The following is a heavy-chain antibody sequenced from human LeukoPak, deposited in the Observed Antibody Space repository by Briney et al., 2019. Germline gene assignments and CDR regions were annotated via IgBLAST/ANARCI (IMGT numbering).Heavy chain of an antibody. CDR1: GFTFSSYW. V-gene: IGHV3-7*01. J-gene: IGHJ6*03. Sequence: PGGSLSLSCAASGFTFSSYWMSWVRQASGKGMEWVANIQQDGSEKYYVDSVKGRFTISRDNPKHPLYLQLNSLRAEQTAVYYCARDAQYYDFWSGYYYYMDVWGKGTTVTVSS. CDR3: ARDAQYYDFWSGYYYYMDV. D-gene: IGHD3-3*01. CDR2: IQQDGSEK.